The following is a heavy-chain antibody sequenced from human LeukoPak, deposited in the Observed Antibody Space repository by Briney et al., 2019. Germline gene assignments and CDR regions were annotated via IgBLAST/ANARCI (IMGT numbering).Heavy chain of an antibody. V-gene: IGHV4-59*08. Sequence: PSETLSLTCTVSGGSISPYFWSWIRQPPGRGLEWIAYISYSGSTNYNPSLESRVTISMDTSKNQLSLRLSSVTAADTAVYYCARFGITVVRGGKYYFDYWGQGTLVTVSS. CDR2: ISYSGST. D-gene: IGHD3-10*01. CDR3: ARFGITVVRGGKYYFDY. J-gene: IGHJ4*02. CDR1: GGSISPYF.